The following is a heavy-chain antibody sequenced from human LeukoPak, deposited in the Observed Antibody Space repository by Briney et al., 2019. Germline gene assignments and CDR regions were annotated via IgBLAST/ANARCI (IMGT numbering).Heavy chain of an antibody. CDR3: ARERGIRALYFDN. CDR2: TSSDGNK. J-gene: IGHJ4*02. Sequence: GGSLRLSCATSGFTFSSYTMHWVRQAPGKGLEWVALTSSDGNKYFADSVQGRFTISRDKSRNTLYLQLDNLRPDDTALYYCARERGIRALYFDNWGQGTLVTVSS. V-gene: IGHV3-30*14. D-gene: IGHD3-16*01. CDR1: GFTFSSYT.